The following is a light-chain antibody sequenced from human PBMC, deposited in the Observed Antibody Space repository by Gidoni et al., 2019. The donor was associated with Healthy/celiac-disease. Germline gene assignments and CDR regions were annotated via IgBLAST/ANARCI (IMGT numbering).Light chain of an antibody. V-gene: IGKV1-33*01. Sequence: DIQMTQSPSSLSASVGDRVTITCQASQDISNYLNCYQQKPGKAPKLLIYDASNLETGVPSRISGSGSGTDFTFTISSLQPEDIATYYCQQYDNLPPYTFGQGTKLEIK. CDR2: DAS. CDR1: QDISNY. CDR3: QQYDNLPPYT. J-gene: IGKJ2*01.